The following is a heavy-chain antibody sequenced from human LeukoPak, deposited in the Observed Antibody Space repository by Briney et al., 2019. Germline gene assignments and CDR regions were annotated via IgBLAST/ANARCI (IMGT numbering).Heavy chain of an antibody. CDR2: ISSSSSYI. CDR3: ARDVGIYCSGGSCATFTFDY. J-gene: IGHJ4*02. CDR1: GFTFSSYS. D-gene: IGHD2-15*01. Sequence: GGSLRLSCAASGFTFSSYSMNWVRQAPGKGLEWVSSISSSSSYIYYADSVKGRFTISRDNAKNSLYLQMNSLRAEGTAVDYCARDVGIYCSGGSCATFTFDYWGQGTLVTVSS. V-gene: IGHV3-21*01.